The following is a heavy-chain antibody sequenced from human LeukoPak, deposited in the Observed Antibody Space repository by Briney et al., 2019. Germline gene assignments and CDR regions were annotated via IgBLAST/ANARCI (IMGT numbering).Heavy chain of an antibody. Sequence: ASVKVSCKASGYTFISYDINWVRQAPGQGLEWMGGIIPIFGTANYAQKFQGRVTITADESTSTAYMELSSLRSEDTAVYYCARGERWLQLSYYYYYMDVWGKGTTVTVSS. D-gene: IGHD5-24*01. CDR1: GYTFISYD. J-gene: IGHJ6*03. CDR2: IIPIFGTA. V-gene: IGHV1-69*13. CDR3: ARGERWLQLSYYYYYMDV.